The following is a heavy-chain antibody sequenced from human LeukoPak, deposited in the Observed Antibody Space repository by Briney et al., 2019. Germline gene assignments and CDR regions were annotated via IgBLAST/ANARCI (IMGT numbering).Heavy chain of an antibody. Sequence: ASVKVSCKVSGYTRTELSMHWVRQAPGKGLEWMGGFDPEDGETIYAQKFQGRVTMTEDTSTDTAYMELSSLRSEDTAVYYCARADSSSSNSVDAFDIWGQGTMVTVSS. CDR1: GYTRTELS. J-gene: IGHJ3*02. D-gene: IGHD6-6*01. CDR2: FDPEDGET. CDR3: ARADSSSSNSVDAFDI. V-gene: IGHV1-24*01.